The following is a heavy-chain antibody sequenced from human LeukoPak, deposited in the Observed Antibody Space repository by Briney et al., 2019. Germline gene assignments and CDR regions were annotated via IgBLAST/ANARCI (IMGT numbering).Heavy chain of an antibody. CDR3: AGGIAAAGFGY. D-gene: IGHD6-13*01. J-gene: IGHJ4*02. Sequence: PSETLSLTCTVSGGSIISGAHYWSWIRQPPGKGLEWIGYIYYSGTTDYNPSLKSRVIISVDRSKNLFSLKLRSVTAADTAVYYCAGGIAAAGFGYWGQGTLVTVSS. V-gene: IGHV4-30-2*01. CDR2: IYYSGTT. CDR1: GGSIISGAHY.